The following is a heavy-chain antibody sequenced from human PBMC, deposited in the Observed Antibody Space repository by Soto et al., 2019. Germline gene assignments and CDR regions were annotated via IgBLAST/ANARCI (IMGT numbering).Heavy chain of an antibody. CDR3: ARGARSYAAYYYYYYMDV. Sequence: SETLSLTCTVSGGSISSGGYYWSWIRQHPGKGLEWIGYIYYSGSTYYNPSLKSRVTISVDTSKNQFSLKLISVTAADMAVYYFARGARSYAAYYYYYYMDVWGKGTTVTVSS. V-gene: IGHV4-31*03. J-gene: IGHJ6*03. D-gene: IGHD1-26*01. CDR2: IYYSGST. CDR1: GGSISSGGYY.